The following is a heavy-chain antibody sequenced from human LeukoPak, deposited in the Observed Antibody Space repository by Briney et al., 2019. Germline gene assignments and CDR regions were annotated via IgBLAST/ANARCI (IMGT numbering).Heavy chain of an antibody. CDR2: IKQDGSEK. V-gene: IGHV3-7*03. CDR3: AKGFGRVVPQYFQH. CDR1: GFTFSSYW. Sequence: GGSLRLSCAASGFTFSSYWMSWVRQAPGKGLEWVANIKQDGSEKKYVDSVKGRFTISRDNAKNTLYLQMNSLRAEDTAVYYCAKGFGRVVPQYFQHWGQGTLVTVSS. D-gene: IGHD3-10*01. J-gene: IGHJ1*01.